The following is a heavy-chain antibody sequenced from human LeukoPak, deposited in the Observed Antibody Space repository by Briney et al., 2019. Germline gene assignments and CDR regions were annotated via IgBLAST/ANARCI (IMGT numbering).Heavy chain of an antibody. CDR2: ISYDGSNK. Sequence: GGFLRLSCAASGFTFSSYGMHWVRQAPGKGLEWVAVISYDGSNKYYADSVEGRFTISRDDSKNTLYLQMNSLRAEDTAVYYCPRGWAFDYWGQGTLVTVSS. V-gene: IGHV3-30*03. CDR1: GFTFSSYG. CDR3: PRGWAFDY. D-gene: IGHD6-19*01. J-gene: IGHJ4*02.